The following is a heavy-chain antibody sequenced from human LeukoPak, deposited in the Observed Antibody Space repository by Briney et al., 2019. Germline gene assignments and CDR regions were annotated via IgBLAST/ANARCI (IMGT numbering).Heavy chain of an antibody. CDR3: AREPYCSSTSCPASNWFDP. CDR2: IIPIFGTA. J-gene: IGHJ5*02. CDR1: GGTFSSYA. Sequence: GASVTVSCKASGGTFSSYAISWVRQAPGQGLEWMGGIIPIFGTANYAQKFQGRVTTTADESTSTAYMELSSLRSEDTAVYYCAREPYCSSTSCPASNWFDPWGQGTLVTVSS. V-gene: IGHV1-69*13. D-gene: IGHD2-2*01.